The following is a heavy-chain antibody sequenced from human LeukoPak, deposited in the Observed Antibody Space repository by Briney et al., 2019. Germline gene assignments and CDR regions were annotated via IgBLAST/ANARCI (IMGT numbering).Heavy chain of an antibody. CDR1: GGSINNYY. D-gene: IGHD3-10*01. Sequence: PSETLSLTCTVSGGSINNYYWTWIRQPPGKGLEWIGYVYYSGSTNYNPSLKSRVSISVDTSKNHFSLKLNSVTAADTAVYYCARRHRVGAGDALDIWGQGTMVTVSS. J-gene: IGHJ3*02. CDR3: ARRHRVGAGDALDI. CDR2: VYYSGST. V-gene: IGHV4-59*08.